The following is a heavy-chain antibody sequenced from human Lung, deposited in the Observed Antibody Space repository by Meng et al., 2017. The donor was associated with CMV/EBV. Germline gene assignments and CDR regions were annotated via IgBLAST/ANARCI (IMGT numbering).Heavy chain of an antibody. V-gene: IGHV1-69*05. D-gene: IGHD3-16*01. CDR2: IIPIFGTA. J-gene: IGHJ4*02. Sequence: CKASGGTFSSSAISWVRQAPGQGLEWMGGIIPIFGTANYAQKFQGRVTITTDESTSTAYMELSSLRSEDTAVYYCARGPGELYYFDYWGQGTLVTVSS. CDR3: ARGPGELYYFDY. CDR1: GGTFSSSA.